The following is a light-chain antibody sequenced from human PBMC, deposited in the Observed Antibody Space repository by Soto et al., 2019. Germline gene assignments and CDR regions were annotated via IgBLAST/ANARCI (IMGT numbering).Light chain of an antibody. V-gene: IGKV1-5*03. CDR2: KAS. CDR3: QQYDSFSVT. J-gene: IGKJ1*01. Sequence: FQMTQSPSTLSASVGDIVSITFRASQTIFSWLAWYQQKPGKAPKLLIYKASRLEGGVPSRYSGSGSGTEFTLTISSLQPDDFATYYRQQYDSFSVTFGQGTKVDIK. CDR1: QTIFSW.